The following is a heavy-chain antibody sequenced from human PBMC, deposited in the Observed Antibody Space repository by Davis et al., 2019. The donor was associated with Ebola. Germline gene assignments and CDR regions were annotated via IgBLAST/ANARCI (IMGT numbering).Heavy chain of an antibody. CDR1: GFTFAFSGYT. CDR2: VYETGAAI. J-gene: IGHJ4*02. Sequence: PGGSLRLSCEASGFTFAFSGYTMFWVRQAPGRGLEWVSGVYETGAAIYYADSVKGRFTVSRDDSDNTLSLQMNSLAVEDTAVYYCARLPRGAASHFDYWGQGTLVTVSS. D-gene: IGHD2-15*01. V-gene: IGHV3-23*01. CDR3: ARLPRGAASHFDY.